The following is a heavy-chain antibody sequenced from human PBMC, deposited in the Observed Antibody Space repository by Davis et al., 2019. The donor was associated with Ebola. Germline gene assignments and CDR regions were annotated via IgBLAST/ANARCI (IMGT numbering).Heavy chain of an antibody. J-gene: IGHJ4*02. CDR1: GFIFSSHV. Sequence: GESLKISCAASGFIFSSHVMSWARQAPGKGLECVAHIKEDGSKEFYVDSVKGRFTISRDNAKSSLYLQMNGLRAEDTAVYYCARSSYQPDYWGQGTLVTVSS. CDR3: ARSSYQPDY. CDR2: IKEDGSKE. V-gene: IGHV3-7*01. D-gene: IGHD2-2*01.